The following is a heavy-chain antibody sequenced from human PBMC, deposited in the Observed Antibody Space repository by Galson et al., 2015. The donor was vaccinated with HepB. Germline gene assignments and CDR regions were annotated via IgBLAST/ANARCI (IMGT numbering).Heavy chain of an antibody. J-gene: IGHJ5*02. CDR1: GFTFSSYW. V-gene: IGHV3-74*01. CDR2: INSDGSST. Sequence: SLRLSCAASGFTFSSYWMHWVRQAPGKGLVWVSRINSDGSSTSYADSVKGRFTIPRDNAKNTLYLQMNSLRAEDTAVYYCARDPYYYDSSGYAWFDPWGQGTLVTVSS. CDR3: ARDPYYYDSSGYAWFDP. D-gene: IGHD3-22*01.